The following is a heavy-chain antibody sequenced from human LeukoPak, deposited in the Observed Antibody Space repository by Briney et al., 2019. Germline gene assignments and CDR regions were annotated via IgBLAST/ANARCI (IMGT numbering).Heavy chain of an antibody. CDR2: ISGSGGST. CDR1: GFTFSDYY. D-gene: IGHD1-26*01. CDR3: ARVGRRGSSTQDY. V-gene: IGHV3-23*01. J-gene: IGHJ4*02. Sequence: PGGSLRLSCAASGFTFSDYYMSWVRQAPGKGLEWVSAISGSGGSTYYADSVKGRFTISRDNSKNTLYLQMNSLRADDTAVYYCARVGRRGSSTQDYWGQGTLVTVSS.